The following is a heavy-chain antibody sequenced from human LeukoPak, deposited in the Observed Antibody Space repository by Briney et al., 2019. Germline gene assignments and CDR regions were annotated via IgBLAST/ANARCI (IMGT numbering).Heavy chain of an antibody. CDR1: GGTFSIYA. Sequence: ASVKVSCKASGGTFSIYAISWVRQAPGQGLEWMGGIIPIFGTANYAQKFQGRVTITADESTSTAYMELSSLRSEDTAVYYCARETYGSGSYYNKADAFDIWGQGTMVTVSS. V-gene: IGHV1-69*13. J-gene: IGHJ3*02. CDR2: IIPIFGTA. D-gene: IGHD3-10*01. CDR3: ARETYGSGSYYNKADAFDI.